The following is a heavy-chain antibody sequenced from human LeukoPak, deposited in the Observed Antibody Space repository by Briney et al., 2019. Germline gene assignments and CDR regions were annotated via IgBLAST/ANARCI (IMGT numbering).Heavy chain of an antibody. CDR2: TRYDGSNR. Sequence: GGSLRLSCVASGFTFSSYGMHWVRQAPGKGLEWVGFTRYDGSNRYYAGSVKGRFTISRDNSKNTLYLQMNSLRGEDTAVYYCVKELLTTRFDAFHIWGQGTMVTVSS. J-gene: IGHJ3*02. V-gene: IGHV3-30*02. CDR3: VKELLTTRFDAFHI. CDR1: GFTFSSYG. D-gene: IGHD3-3*01.